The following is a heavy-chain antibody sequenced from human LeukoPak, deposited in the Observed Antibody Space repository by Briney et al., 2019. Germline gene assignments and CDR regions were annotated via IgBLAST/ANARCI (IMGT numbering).Heavy chain of an antibody. D-gene: IGHD5-18*01. CDR2: INSDGTST. V-gene: IGHV3-74*01. CDR3: VRDQSVGGYGYGYVDY. J-gene: IGHJ4*02. Sequence: SGGSLRLSCAASGFTFSNYWMHWVCQAPGKGLVWVSRINSDGTSTTYADSVKGRFTISRDNAKNTLYLQMNSLRAEDTALYYCVRDQSVGGYGYGYVDYWGQGTLVTVSS. CDR1: GFTFSNYW.